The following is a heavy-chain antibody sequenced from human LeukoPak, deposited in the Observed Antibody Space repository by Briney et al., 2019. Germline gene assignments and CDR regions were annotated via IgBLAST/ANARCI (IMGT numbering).Heavy chain of an antibody. CDR3: ARGDSSGWGLDY. J-gene: IGHJ4*02. Sequence: PGGSLRLSCAASRFTFSSYAMSWVRQAPGKGLEWVSTISGSGGSTYYADSVKGRFTISRDNSKNTLYLQINSLRAEDTAVYYCARGDSSGWGLDYWGLGTLVTVSS. V-gene: IGHV3-23*01. CDR1: RFTFSSYA. D-gene: IGHD6-19*01. CDR2: ISGSGGST.